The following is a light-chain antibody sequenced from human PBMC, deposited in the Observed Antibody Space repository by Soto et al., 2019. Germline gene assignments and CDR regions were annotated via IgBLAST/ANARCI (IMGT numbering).Light chain of an antibody. V-gene: IGKV3-15*01. CDR1: QSLNDN. CDR2: RAS. Sequence: EIVMTQSPATLSVSPGERATLSCRASQSLNDNLAWYQQKPGQAPRLLIYRASTRATGVPARFSASGSGTEFTLTISSLQSEDSAVYYCHQYSNWPPWTFGPGTKVEIK. J-gene: IGKJ1*01. CDR3: HQYSNWPPWT.